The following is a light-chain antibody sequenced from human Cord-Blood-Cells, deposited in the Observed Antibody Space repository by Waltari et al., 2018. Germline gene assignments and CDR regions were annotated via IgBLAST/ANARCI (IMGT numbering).Light chain of an antibody. J-gene: IGLJ3*02. CDR2: SNN. CDR1: SSNIGSNT. CDR3: AAWDDSLNGWV. Sequence: QSVLTQPPSASGTPGQSVTISCSGSSSNIGSNTVNWYQQLPGTAPKLLIISNNQRPSGAPDRFSGSKSGTSASLAISGLQSEDEADYYCAAWDDSLNGWVFGGGTKLTVL. V-gene: IGLV1-44*01.